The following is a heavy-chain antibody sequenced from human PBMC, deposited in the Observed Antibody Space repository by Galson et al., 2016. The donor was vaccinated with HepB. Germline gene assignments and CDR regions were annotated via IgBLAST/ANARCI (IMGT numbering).Heavy chain of an antibody. V-gene: IGHV1-18*01. J-gene: IGHJ4*02. CDR2: IRSYNGVK. CDR1: GYSFVGFG. D-gene: IGHD6-13*01. Sequence: SVRVSCKASGYSFVGFGLARVRQAPGKGLEWMAGIRSYNGVKYYAHTFQGRLTMSTDTSTNTAYMELSSLRSDDEDAYYCARRQLSFGQQQDGFDRWGQGTLVTISS. CDR3: ARRQLSFGQQQDGFDR.